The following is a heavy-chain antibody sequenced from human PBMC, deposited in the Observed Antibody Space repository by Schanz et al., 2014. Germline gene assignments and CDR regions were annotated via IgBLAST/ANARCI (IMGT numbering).Heavy chain of an antibody. D-gene: IGHD1-26*01. J-gene: IGHJ5*02. CDR3: ARLGSPHCATSDCHHDWFGP. V-gene: IGHV4-59*08. CDR1: GGSISTYY. Sequence: QVQLQESGPGVVKPSETLSLTCTVSGGSISTYYWSWIRQSPGKGLEWIGYIYYTGTTNYNPSLKTRLTISVDTSNNKFPRRLSSVTAADTAVYYCARLGSPHCATSDCHHDWFGPWGQGTLVTVSS. CDR2: IYYTGTT.